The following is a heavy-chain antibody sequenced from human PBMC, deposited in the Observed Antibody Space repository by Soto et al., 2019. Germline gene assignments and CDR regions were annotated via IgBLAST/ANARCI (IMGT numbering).Heavy chain of an antibody. V-gene: IGHV4-59*02. Sequence: PSETLSLTCSVSGGSVYGFYWNWLRQTPGKGLEWIGNIYNNGRTNYNPSLKNRVTISIDTSKNQFSLHLSSVTTADTAMYFCARGHGIYVRFDSWGQGTLVTVSS. CDR3: ARGHGIYVRFDS. D-gene: IGHD3-10*02. CDR2: IYNNGRT. CDR1: GGSVYGFY. J-gene: IGHJ4*02.